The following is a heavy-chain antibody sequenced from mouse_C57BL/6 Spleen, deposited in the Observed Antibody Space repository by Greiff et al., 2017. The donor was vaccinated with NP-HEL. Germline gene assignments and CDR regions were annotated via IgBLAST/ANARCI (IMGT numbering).Heavy chain of an antibody. CDR1: GFTFSDYA. V-gene: IGHV5-17*01. J-gene: IGHJ4*01. Sequence: EVKLQESGGGLVKPGGSLKLSCAASGFTFSDYAMHWVRQAPEKGLEWVAYISSGSSTNYYADTVKGRFTISRDNAKNTLFLQMTSLRSEDTAMYYCARGITPVMDYWGQGTSVTVSS. D-gene: IGHD2-4*01. CDR3: ARGITPVMDY. CDR2: ISSGSSTN.